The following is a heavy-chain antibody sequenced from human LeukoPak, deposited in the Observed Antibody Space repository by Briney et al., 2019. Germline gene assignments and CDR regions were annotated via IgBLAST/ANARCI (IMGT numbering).Heavy chain of an antibody. V-gene: IGHV1-18*01. CDR1: GYTFTSYG. J-gene: IGHJ6*03. D-gene: IGHD3-10*01. CDR2: ISAYNGNT. CDR3: ARVEGFGQPPIYYYYVDV. Sequence: ASVKVSCKASGYTFTSYGISWVRQAPGQGLEWMGWISAYNGNTNYAQKLQGRVTMTTDTSTSTAYMELRSLRSDDTAVYYCARVEGFGQPPIYYYYVDVWGKGTTVTVSS.